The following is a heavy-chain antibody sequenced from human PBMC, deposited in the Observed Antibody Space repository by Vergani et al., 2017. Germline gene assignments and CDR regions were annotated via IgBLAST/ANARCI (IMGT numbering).Heavy chain of an antibody. CDR2: INPSGGST. CDR1: GYTFTSYY. J-gene: IGHJ6*03. CDR3: ARDGDILTGSPLYYYYYMDV. V-gene: IGHV1-46*01. D-gene: IGHD3-9*01. Sequence: QVQLVQSGAEVKKPGASVKVSCKASGYTFTSYYMHWVRQAPGQGLEWMGIINPSGGSTSYAQKFQGRVTMTRDTSTSTVYMELSSLRSEDTAVYYCARDGDILTGSPLYYYYYMDVWGKGTTVTVSS.